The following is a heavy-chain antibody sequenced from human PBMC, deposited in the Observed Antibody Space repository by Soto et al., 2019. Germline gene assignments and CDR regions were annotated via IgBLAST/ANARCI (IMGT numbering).Heavy chain of an antibody. Sequence: GGSLRLSCVASGFTFSSYSMNWVRQAPGKGLEWVSYISSSSSTIYYADSVKGRFTISRDNAKNSLYLQMNSLRDEDTAVYYCARDLSRDSGSYYRPPNWFDPWGQGTLVTVSS. V-gene: IGHV3-48*02. D-gene: IGHD1-26*01. CDR3: ARDLSRDSGSYYRPPNWFDP. CDR2: ISSSSSTI. CDR1: GFTFSSYS. J-gene: IGHJ5*02.